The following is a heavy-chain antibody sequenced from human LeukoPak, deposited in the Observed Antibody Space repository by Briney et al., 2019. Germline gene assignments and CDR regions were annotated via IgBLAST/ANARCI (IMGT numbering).Heavy chain of an antibody. V-gene: IGHV4-59*01. J-gene: IGHJ4*02. D-gene: IGHD2-21*02. CDR1: GGSISSYY. CDR3: ARAAYCGGDCYYYFDY. CDR2: LYYRGNT. Sequence: PSETLSLTCTVSGGSISSYYWHWIRQPPGKGLEWIGYLYYRGNTYYNPSLKSRVTMSVDTSKNQFSLKLSSVTAADTAVYFCARAAYCGGDCYYYFDYWGQGTLVTVSS.